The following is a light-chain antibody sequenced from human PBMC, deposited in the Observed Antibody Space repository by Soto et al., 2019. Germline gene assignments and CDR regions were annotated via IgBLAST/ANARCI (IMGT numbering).Light chain of an antibody. V-gene: IGKV3-11*01. CDR3: QQYFSLPLT. CDR2: DVP. CDR1: QNISNY. J-gene: IGKJ4*01. Sequence: IVLTQSPATLSLSPGKRATLSCRASQNISNYLIWYQQKPGQAPRLLIYDVPNRATGIPARFNGSGSGTDFTLTISSLQAEDVAVYYCQQYFSLPLTFGGGTKVDIK.